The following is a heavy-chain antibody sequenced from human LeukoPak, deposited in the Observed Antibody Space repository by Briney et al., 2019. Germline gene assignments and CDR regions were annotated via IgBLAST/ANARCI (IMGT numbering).Heavy chain of an antibody. V-gene: IGHV3-33*06. Sequence: PGRSLRLSCVASGFTLSTYGMHWVRRAPGKGLEWVAVIWYDGSNKYYADSVKGRFTISRDNSKNTLYLQMNSLRAEDTAVYYCAKRGYYYDSSGYYSRTYFDYWGQGTLVIVSS. D-gene: IGHD3-22*01. CDR2: IWYDGSNK. CDR3: AKRGYYYDSSGYYSRTYFDY. CDR1: GFTLSTYG. J-gene: IGHJ4*02.